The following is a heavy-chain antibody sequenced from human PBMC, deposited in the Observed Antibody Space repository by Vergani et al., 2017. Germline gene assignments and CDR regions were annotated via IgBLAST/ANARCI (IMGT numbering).Heavy chain of an antibody. Sequence: EVQLLESGGGLVQPGGSLRLSCAASGFTFSSYSMNWVRQAPGKGLEWVSYISSSGTTIYYADSVKGRFTISRDNAKNSLYLQMNSLRAEDTAVYYCARDLSGTTGGVFDYWGQGTLVTVSS. CDR1: GFTFSSYS. J-gene: IGHJ4*02. V-gene: IGHV3-48*01. D-gene: IGHD1-7*01. CDR2: ISSSGTTI. CDR3: ARDLSGTTGGVFDY.